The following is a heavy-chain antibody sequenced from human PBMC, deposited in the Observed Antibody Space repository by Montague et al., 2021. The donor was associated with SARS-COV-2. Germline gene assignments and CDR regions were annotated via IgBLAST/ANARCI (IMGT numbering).Heavy chain of an antibody. CDR3: VRGVTMARAIISYFDY. CDR2: IHHSGST. CDR1: GGSINSFY. D-gene: IGHD3-10*01. V-gene: IGHV4-59*08. J-gene: IGHJ4*02. Sequence: SETLSLTCTVAGGSINSFYWGWVRQSPGKRMEWIGYIHHSGSTXXXPSXXXRVTMSLDTSRNQLSLKLSSVTAADTAVYYCVRGVTMARAIISYFDYWGQGTLVTVSS.